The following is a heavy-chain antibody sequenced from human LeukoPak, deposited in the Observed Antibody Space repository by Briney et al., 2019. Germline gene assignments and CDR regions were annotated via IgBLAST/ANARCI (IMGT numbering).Heavy chain of an antibody. J-gene: IGHJ3*02. Sequence: PGRSLRLYCEASGFTFSNYFMHWVRQAPGKGLEWVADIASDGSHTFYVESVKGRFTISRDNSKNTLYLQMNSLRAEDTAVYFCARERQDTVIHSGAFDIWGQGTMVTVSS. V-gene: IGHV3-30*04. CDR1: GFTFSNYF. D-gene: IGHD2-21*02. CDR2: IASDGSHT. CDR3: ARERQDTVIHSGAFDI.